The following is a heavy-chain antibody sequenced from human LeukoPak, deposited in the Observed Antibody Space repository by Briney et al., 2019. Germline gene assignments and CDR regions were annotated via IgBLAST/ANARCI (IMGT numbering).Heavy chain of an antibody. CDR1: GYTFTSYG. V-gene: IGHV1-18*01. J-gene: IGHJ6*03. CDR3: ARDNSDGWLSRGYYYMDV. CDR2: ISAYNGNT. D-gene: IGHD5-24*01. Sequence: ASVKVSCKASGYTFTSYGISWVRQAPGQGLEWMGWISAYNGNTNYAQKLQGRVTMTTDTSTSTAYMELRSLRSDDTAVYYCARDNSDGWLSRGYYYMDVWGKGTTVTVSS.